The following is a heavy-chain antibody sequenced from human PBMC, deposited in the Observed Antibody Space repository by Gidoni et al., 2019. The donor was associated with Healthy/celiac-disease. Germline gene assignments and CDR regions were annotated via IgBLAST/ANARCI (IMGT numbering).Heavy chain of an antibody. CDR3: ARDPRGTTVTTRFAYYFDY. V-gene: IGHV3-21*01. CDR2: ISSSSSYI. CDR1: GFTFSSYS. Sequence: EVQLVESGGGLVKPGGSLRLSCAASGFTFSSYSMNWVRQAPGKGLEWVSSISSSSSYIYYADSVKGRFTISRDNAKNSLYLQMNSLRAEDTAVYYCARDPRGTTVTTRFAYYFDYWGQGTLVTVSS. D-gene: IGHD4-17*01. J-gene: IGHJ4*02.